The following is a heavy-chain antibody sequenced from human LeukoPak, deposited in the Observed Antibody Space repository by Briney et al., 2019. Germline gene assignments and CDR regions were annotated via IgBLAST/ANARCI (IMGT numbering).Heavy chain of an antibody. J-gene: IGHJ4*02. CDR3: ARVPYGSGTYTDY. CDR1: GFTFRTHA. Sequence: PGRSLRLSCTASGFTFRTHAMHWVRQAPGKGLEWVAIILYDGSNKHYADSVKGRFSISRDNSKNTLYLQMNSLRAEDTAVYYCARVPYGSGTYTDYWGQGTLVTDSS. CDR2: ILYDGSNK. V-gene: IGHV3-30-3*01. D-gene: IGHD3-10*01.